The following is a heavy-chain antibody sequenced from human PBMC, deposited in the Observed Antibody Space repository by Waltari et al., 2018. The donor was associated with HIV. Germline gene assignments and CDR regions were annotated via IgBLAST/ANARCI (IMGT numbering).Heavy chain of an antibody. CDR1: GYTFTSYD. D-gene: IGHD3-10*01. Sequence: QVQLVQSGAEVKKPGASVKVSCKASGYTFTSYDINWVRQATGHGLEWMGWMNPNSGNTGYAQKFQGRVTMTRNTSISTAYMELSSLRSEDTAVYYCARGSGFGESTPYYYYGMDVWGQGTTVTVSS. CDR3: ARGSGFGESTPYYYYGMDV. V-gene: IGHV1-8*01. J-gene: IGHJ6*02. CDR2: MNPNSGNT.